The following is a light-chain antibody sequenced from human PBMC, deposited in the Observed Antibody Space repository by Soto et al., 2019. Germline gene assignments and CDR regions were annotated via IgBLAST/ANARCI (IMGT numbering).Light chain of an antibody. V-gene: IGKV3-11*01. Sequence: EIVLTQSPATLSLSPGERATLSCRASQSVSSYLAWYQQKPGQAPRLLIYDTSKMATVIAARFSGSGSGTDFTLTISSIEHEALAVYYCQQRTNWPRSFTFGPGTKVDIK. CDR2: DTS. J-gene: IGKJ3*01. CDR1: QSVSSY. CDR3: QQRTNWPRSFT.